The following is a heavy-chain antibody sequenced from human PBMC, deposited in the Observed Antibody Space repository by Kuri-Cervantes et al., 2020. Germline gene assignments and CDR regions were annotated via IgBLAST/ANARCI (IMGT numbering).Heavy chain of an antibody. CDR3: ARVSQRMMMINPSDLCDP. CDR1: GGTFSSYT. D-gene: IGHD3-16*01. J-gene: IGHJ5*02. V-gene: IGHV1-69*13. Sequence: SVKVSCKASGGTFSSYTISWVRQAPGQGLEWMGWIIPIFGTANYAQKFQARVTITADESTSTAYMGLSSLRSEDTAVYYFARVSQRMMMINPSDLCDPWGQGTLVTVSS. CDR2: IIPIFGTA.